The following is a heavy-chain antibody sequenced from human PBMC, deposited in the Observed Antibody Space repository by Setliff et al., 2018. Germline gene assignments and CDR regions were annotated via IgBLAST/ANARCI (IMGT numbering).Heavy chain of an antibody. Sequence: SETLSLTCAVYGGSFSGYYWSWIRQPPGKGLEWIGEINHSGSTNYNPSLKSRVTISVDTPKNQFSLKLSSVTAADTAVYYCARESRYGGYMDVWGKGTTVTVSS. D-gene: IGHD3-16*01. CDR1: GGSFSGYY. CDR3: ARESRYGGYMDV. V-gene: IGHV4-34*01. J-gene: IGHJ6*03. CDR2: INHSGST.